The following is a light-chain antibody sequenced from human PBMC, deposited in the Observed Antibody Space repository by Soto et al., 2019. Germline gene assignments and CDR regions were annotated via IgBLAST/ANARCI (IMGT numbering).Light chain of an antibody. V-gene: IGLV2-14*01. CDR3: SSYTDSNSFYV. J-gene: IGLJ1*01. CDR2: EVS. CDR1: SSDVGGHDY. Sequence: QPALTQPASVSLSPGQSITISCNGTSSDVGGHDYVSWYQQHPGKAPKLTIFEVSNRPSGVSNRFSGSKSGNTASLTISGLQAEDEADYYCSSYTDSNSFYVFGSGTKVTVL.